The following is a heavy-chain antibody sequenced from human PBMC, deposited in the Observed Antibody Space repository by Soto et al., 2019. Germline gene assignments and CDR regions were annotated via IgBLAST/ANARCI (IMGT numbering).Heavy chain of an antibody. J-gene: IGHJ4*02. V-gene: IGHV3-21*01. D-gene: IGHD6-19*01. CDR1: GFTFSAYG. CDR2: ISSGGSYK. CDR3: ARDSSRGHFDF. Sequence: EVQLVESGGGLVKPGGSLRLSCVASGFTFSAYGMNWVRQSPGKGLEWVSSISSGGSYKNYADSAKGRFTISRDNAKKSLHLQLNSLRAEDTAVYYCARDSSRGHFDFWGPGTLVTVSS.